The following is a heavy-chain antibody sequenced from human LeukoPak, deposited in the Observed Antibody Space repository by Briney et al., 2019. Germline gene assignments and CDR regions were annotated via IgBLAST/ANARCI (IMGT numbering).Heavy chain of an antibody. CDR3: AKGWSVTMVMAAPGD. CDR2: ISANGAKT. D-gene: IGHD3-10*01. Sequence: GGSLRLSCAASGFTFSSYAMNWVRQAPGKGLEWVSGISANGAKTYYADSVKGRFTVSRDNSKNTQSLQMNSLRAEDTALYYCAKGWSVTMVMAAPGDWGQGALVTVSS. V-gene: IGHV3-23*01. CDR1: GFTFSSYA. J-gene: IGHJ4*02.